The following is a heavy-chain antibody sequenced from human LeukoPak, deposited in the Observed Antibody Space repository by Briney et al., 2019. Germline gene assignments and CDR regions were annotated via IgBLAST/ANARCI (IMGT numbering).Heavy chain of an antibody. CDR1: GFTFSDYY. V-gene: IGHV3-11*01. Sequence: GGSLRLSCAASGFTFSDYYMSWIRQAPGKGLEWVSYISGGGNTIYYADSVRGRFTISRDYAKNSVYLQMNSLRAEDMAVYYCARGGGYCSSTSCFFMWGQGTMVTVSS. CDR2: ISGGGNTI. J-gene: IGHJ3*02. D-gene: IGHD2-2*03. CDR3: ARGGGYCSSTSCFFM.